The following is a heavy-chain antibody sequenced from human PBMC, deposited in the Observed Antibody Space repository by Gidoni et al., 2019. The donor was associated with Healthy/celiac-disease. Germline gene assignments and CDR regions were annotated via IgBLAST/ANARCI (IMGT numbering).Heavy chain of an antibody. D-gene: IGHD3-22*01. CDR3: ARHFPFDSSGFPLDY. CDR2: IYYSGST. CDR1: GGSISSYY. V-gene: IGHV4-59*08. J-gene: IGHJ4*02. Sequence: QVQLQESGQGLVTPSETLSLTCTVSGGSISSYYWGWIRQPPGKGLDWIGYIYYSGSTNYNPALKSRVTISVDTSKNQFSLKLSSVTAADTAVYYCARHFPFDSSGFPLDYWGQGTLVTVSS.